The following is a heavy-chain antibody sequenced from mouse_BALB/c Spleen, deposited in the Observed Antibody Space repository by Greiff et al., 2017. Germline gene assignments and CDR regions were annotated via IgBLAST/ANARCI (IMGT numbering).Heavy chain of an antibody. V-gene: IGHV5-4*02. D-gene: IGHD3-1*01. J-gene: IGHJ4*01. CDR3: ARDRGFRLYYAMDY. CDR2: ISDGGSYT. Sequence: EVKVVESGGGLVKPGGSLKLSCAASGFTFSDYYMYWVRQTPEKRLEWVATISDGGSYTYYPDSVKGRFTISRDNAKNNLYLQMSSLKSEDTAMYYCARDRGFRLYYAMDYWGQGTSVTVSS. CDR1: GFTFSDYY.